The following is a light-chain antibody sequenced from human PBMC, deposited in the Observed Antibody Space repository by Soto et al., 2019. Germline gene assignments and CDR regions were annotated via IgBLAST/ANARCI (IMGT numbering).Light chain of an antibody. V-gene: IGKV1-5*01. CDR3: QQYYSYPRT. Sequence: DIQMTQSPSTLSASVGDRVTITCRASQTVSSWLAWYQQKPGKAPKLLIYDVSSLASGVPSRFSGSGSGTEFTLTISSLQPDDFAAYYCQQYYSYPRTFGQGTKVEVK. CDR1: QTVSSW. J-gene: IGKJ1*01. CDR2: DVS.